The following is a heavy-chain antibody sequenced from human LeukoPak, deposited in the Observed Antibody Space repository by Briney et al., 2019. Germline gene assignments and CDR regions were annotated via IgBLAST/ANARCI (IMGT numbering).Heavy chain of an antibody. Sequence: GGSLRLSCAASGSTFSSYAMSWVRQAPGKGLEWVSAISGSGGSTYYADSVKGRFTISRDNSKNTLYLQMNSLRAEDTAVYYCAKTYSSSPTLDYWGQGTLVTVSS. D-gene: IGHD6-6*01. CDR2: ISGSGGST. V-gene: IGHV3-23*01. CDR3: AKTYSSSPTLDY. CDR1: GSTFSSYA. J-gene: IGHJ4*02.